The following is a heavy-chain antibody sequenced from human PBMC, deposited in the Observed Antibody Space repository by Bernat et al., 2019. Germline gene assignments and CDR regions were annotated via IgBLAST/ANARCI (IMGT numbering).Heavy chain of an antibody. CDR2: ISYDGSNK. CDR1: GFTFSSYG. Sequence: QVQLVESGVGVVQPGRSLRLSCAASGFTFSSYGMHWVRQAPGKGLEWVAVISYDGSNKYYADSVKGRFTISRDNSKNTLYLQMNSLRAEDTAVYYCAKLSDYGYWGQGTLVTVSS. CDR3: AKLSDYGY. D-gene: IGHD4-17*01. V-gene: IGHV3-30*18. J-gene: IGHJ4*02.